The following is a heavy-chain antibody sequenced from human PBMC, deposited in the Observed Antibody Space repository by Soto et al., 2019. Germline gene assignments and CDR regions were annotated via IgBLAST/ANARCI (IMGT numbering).Heavy chain of an antibody. CDR3: ARGASRTDLDY. CDR1: GGSISSGGYY. V-gene: IGHV4-31*03. CDR2: IYYSGST. Sequence: SETLSLTCTVSGGSISSGGYYWNWIRQRPGKGLELIGYIYYSGSTYYNPSLKSRVTISVDTSKNQFSLKLSSVTAADTAVYYCARGASRTDLDYWGQGTLVTVSS. J-gene: IGHJ4*02.